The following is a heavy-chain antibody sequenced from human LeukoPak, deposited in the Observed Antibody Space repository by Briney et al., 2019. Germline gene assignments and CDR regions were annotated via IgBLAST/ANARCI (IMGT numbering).Heavy chain of an antibody. D-gene: IGHD4-17*01. V-gene: IGHV3-48*03. Sequence: GGSLRLSCAASGFXFSSHEINWVRQAPGKGLEWVSYISDSGSAMYYADSVKGRFTISRDNTKNSLYLQMSSLRAEDTAVYYCARDAHGRYGDAFDIWGQGTMVTVSS. CDR3: ARDAHGRYGDAFDI. CDR1: GFXFSSHE. J-gene: IGHJ3*02. CDR2: ISDSGSAM.